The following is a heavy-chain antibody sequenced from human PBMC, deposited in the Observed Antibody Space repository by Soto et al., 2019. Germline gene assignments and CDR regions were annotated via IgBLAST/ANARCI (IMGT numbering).Heavy chain of an antibody. CDR2: IKSKTHGGTA. D-gene: IGHD5-12*01. J-gene: IGHJ6*02. V-gene: IGHV3-15*07. CDR3: TAGCFGYNTNGMDV. Sequence: PGGSLRLSCAASGFTFSSAWMDWVRQAPGRGLEWVGRIKSKTHGGTADYVAPVNGRFTISRDDSQNTLYLQMNSLKTEDTAVYYCTAGCFGYNTNGMDVWGQGTTVTVSS. CDR1: GFTFSSAW.